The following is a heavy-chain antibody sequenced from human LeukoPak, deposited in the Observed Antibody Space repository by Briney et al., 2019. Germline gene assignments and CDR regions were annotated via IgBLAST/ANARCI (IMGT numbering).Heavy chain of an antibody. CDR1: GFTFSSYS. Sequence: GGSLRLSCAASGFTFSSYSMNWVRQAPGKGLEWVSSISSSSSYIYYADSVKGRFTISRDNAKNSLYLQTNSLRAEDTAVYYCARDFSWYFDLWGRGTLVTVSS. D-gene: IGHD3-3*01. V-gene: IGHV3-21*01. CDR3: ARDFSWYFDL. J-gene: IGHJ2*01. CDR2: ISSSSSYI.